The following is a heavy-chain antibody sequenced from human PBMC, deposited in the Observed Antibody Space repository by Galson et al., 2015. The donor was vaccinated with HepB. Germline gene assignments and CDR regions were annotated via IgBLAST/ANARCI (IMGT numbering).Heavy chain of an antibody. CDR2: IWHDGSNK. V-gene: IGHV3-33*01. CDR1: GFSFSSHG. CDR3: ARDSSNGWYKMGWFDP. Sequence: SLRLSCAASGFSFSSHGMHWDRQAPGKELEWVAVIWHDGSNKYYTESVKGRFTISRDNSKNTLYLQMNSLRAEDTAMYYCARDSSNGWYKMGWFDPWGQGTLVTVSS. D-gene: IGHD6-19*01. J-gene: IGHJ5*02.